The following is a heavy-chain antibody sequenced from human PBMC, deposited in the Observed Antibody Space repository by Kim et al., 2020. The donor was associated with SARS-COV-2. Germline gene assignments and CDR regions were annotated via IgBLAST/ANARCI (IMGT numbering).Heavy chain of an antibody. V-gene: IGHV1-2*02. J-gene: IGHJ4*02. CDR3: TTSAVSDVDY. CDR2: GAT. Sequence: GATNYTRKFQGRFTKTRDTSISTAYMELRSLRSDDTAVYYCTTSAVSDVDYWGQGTLVTVSS. D-gene: IGHD6-19*01.